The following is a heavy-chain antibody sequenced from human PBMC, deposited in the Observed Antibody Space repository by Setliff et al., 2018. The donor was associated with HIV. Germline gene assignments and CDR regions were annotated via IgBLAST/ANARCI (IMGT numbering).Heavy chain of an antibody. D-gene: IGHD5-18*01. V-gene: IGHV1-69*13. CDR1: GGTFKNYA. CDR2: IIPIRGTT. J-gene: IGHJ5*01. CDR3: ARGTWMQARWWFDS. Sequence: SVKVSCKASGGTFKNYAISWVRQAPGQGLEWMGGIIPIRGTTNYAQKIQGRVKFSADESTGTAYMDLTRLRVDDTAIYYCARGTWMQARWWFDSWGQGTQVTVSS.